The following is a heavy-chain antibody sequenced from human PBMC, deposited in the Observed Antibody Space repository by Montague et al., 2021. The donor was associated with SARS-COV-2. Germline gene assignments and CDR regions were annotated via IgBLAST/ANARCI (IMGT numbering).Heavy chain of an antibody. V-gene: IGHV4-39*07. D-gene: IGHD2-15*01. Sequence: SETLSLTCTVSGDSISSDTYYWGWIRQHPGKGLEWIGSMYSSGSTYYNPSLRSRVTISMDTSKNQFSLKVSSVTATDTAVYYCARPVGCSGCCCFDYWGQGTLVTVSS. CDR2: MYSSGST. J-gene: IGHJ4*02. CDR1: GDSISSDTYY. CDR3: ARPVGCSGCCCFDY.